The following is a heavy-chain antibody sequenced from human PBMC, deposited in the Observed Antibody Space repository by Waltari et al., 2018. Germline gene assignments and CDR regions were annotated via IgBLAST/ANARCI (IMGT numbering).Heavy chain of an antibody. V-gene: IGHV4-34*01. J-gene: IGHJ4*02. CDR1: GGSFSGYY. D-gene: IGHD3-9*01. Sequence: QVQLQQWGAGLLKPSETLSLTCAVYGGSFSGYYWSWIRQPPGKGLEWIGEINHSGSTNYNPSLNSRVTISVDTSKNQFSLKLSSVTAADTAVYYCAGGNYDILTGYCDYWGQGTLVTVSS. CDR2: INHSGST. CDR3: AGGNYDILTGYCDY.